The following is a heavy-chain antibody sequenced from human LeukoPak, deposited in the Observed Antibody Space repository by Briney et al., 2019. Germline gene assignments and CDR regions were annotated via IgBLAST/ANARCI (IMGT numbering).Heavy chain of an antibody. D-gene: IGHD2-8*01. V-gene: IGHV3-53*04. CDR2: IYSDDRT. J-gene: IGHJ3*02. CDR1: GFTASSNY. Sequence: GGSLRLSCAASGFTASSNYMSWVRQAPGKGLEWVSFIYSDDRTYYADSVKGRFTISRHTSKKTLYLQMNSLRAEDTAVYYCAREVMAKRRAFDIWGQGTVVTVSS. CDR3: AREVMAKRRAFDI.